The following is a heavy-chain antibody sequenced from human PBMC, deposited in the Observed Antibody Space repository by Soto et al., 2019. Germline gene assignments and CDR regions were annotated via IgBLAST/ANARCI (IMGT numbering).Heavy chain of an antibody. Sequence: EVQLLESGGGLVQPRGSLRLSCAASGFTFSSYAMSWVRQAPGKGLEWVSAISGSGGSTYYADSVKGRFTISRDNSKNTLYLQMNSLRAEDTAVYYCAKDAYYYDSSGRLDWYFDLWGRGTLVTVSS. D-gene: IGHD3-22*01. V-gene: IGHV3-23*01. CDR1: GFTFSSYA. CDR3: AKDAYYYDSSGRLDWYFDL. J-gene: IGHJ2*01. CDR2: ISGSGGST.